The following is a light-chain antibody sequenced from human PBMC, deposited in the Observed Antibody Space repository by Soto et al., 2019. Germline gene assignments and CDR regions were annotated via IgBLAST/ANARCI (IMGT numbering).Light chain of an antibody. J-gene: IGKJ2*01. CDR1: QSGSSY. CDR2: DAS. CDR3: LQYSTWPPLYT. V-gene: IGKV3-15*01. Sequence: EIVMTQSPATLSVSLGERGTLSCRASQSGSSYLAWYQQQPGQAPRPLISDASTRATDIPDRFSGSGSGTYFTLTISSLQSTDLAVYYCLQYSTWPPLYTFGQGTKLEIK.